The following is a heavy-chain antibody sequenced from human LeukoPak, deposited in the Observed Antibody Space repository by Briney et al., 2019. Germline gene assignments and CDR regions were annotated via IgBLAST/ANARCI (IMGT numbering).Heavy chain of an antibody. V-gene: IGHV4-61*02. Sequence: SQTLSLTCTVSGGSISSGSYYWSWIRQPAGKGLEWIGRIYTSGSTNYNPSLKSRVTISVDTSKNQFSLKLSSVTAADTAVYYCARAPAVAGPSAFDYWGQGTLVTVSS. CDR3: ARAPAVAGPSAFDY. CDR2: IYTSGST. D-gene: IGHD6-19*01. CDR1: GGSISSGSYY. J-gene: IGHJ4*02.